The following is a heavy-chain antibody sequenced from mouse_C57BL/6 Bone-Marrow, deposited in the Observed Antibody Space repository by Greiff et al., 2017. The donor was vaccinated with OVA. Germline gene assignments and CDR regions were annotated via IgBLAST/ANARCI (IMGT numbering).Heavy chain of an antibody. D-gene: IGHD2-2*01. CDR2: ISDGGSYT. V-gene: IGHV5-4*03. Sequence: EVMLVESGGGLVKPGGSLKLSCAASGFTFSSYAMSWVRQTPEKRLEWVATISDGGSYTYYPDNVKGRFTISRDNAKNNLYLQMSHLKSEDTAMYYCARDGYGGYWGQVTLVTVSA. J-gene: IGHJ3*01. CDR1: GFTFSSYA. CDR3: ARDGYGGY.